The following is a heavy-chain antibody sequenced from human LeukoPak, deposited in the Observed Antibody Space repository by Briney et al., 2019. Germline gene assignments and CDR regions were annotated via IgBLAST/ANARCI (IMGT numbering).Heavy chain of an antibody. CDR3: ARGGPFPSSSSSREYYLDY. J-gene: IGHJ4*02. CDR2: RSIYNGNT. D-gene: IGHD6-6*01. CDR1: GYAFINYG. Sequence: DSEKVSCKASGYAFINYGISWVRQAPGQGLEWKGWRSIYNGNTDYKLQGRVTMTTDTSTSTAYMELRSLRSDDTAVYYCARGGPFPSSSSSREYYLDYWGQGTLVTVSS. V-gene: IGHV1-18*01.